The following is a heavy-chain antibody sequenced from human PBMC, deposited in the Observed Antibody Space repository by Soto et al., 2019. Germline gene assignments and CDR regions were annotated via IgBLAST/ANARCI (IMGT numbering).Heavy chain of an antibody. CDR3: ARLDYYDSSGPNTYYYYGMDV. Sequence: SETLSLTCAVSCGSISSSSYYWGWVRQPPGKGLEWIGSIYYSGSTYYNPSLKSRVTISVDTSKNQFSLKLSSVTAADTAVYYCARLDYYDSSGPNTYYYYGMDVWGQGTTVTVSS. J-gene: IGHJ6*02. V-gene: IGHV4-39*01. CDR1: CGSISSSSYY. CDR2: IYYSGST. D-gene: IGHD3-22*01.